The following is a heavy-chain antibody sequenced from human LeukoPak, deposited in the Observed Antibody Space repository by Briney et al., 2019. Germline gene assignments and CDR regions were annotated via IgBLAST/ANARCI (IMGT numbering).Heavy chain of an antibody. V-gene: IGHV4-59*01. CDR2: IYYSGST. CDR3: ARALYGCYAFDI. J-gene: IGHJ3*02. CDR1: GGSISSYY. D-gene: IGHD4-17*01. Sequence: SETLSLTCTVSGGSISSYYWSWIRQPPGKGLEWIGYIYYSGSTNYNPSLKSRVTISVDTSKNQFSLKLSSVTAADTAVYYCARALYGCYAFDIWGQGTMVTVSS.